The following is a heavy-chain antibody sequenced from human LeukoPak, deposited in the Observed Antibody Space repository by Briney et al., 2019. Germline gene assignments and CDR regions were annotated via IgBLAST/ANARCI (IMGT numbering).Heavy chain of an antibody. CDR2: VYSSGST. J-gene: IGHJ4*02. CDR1: GASISSYY. CDR3: ARNRGYSYGYPFDY. D-gene: IGHD5-18*01. V-gene: IGHV4-4*07. Sequence: SETLSLTCTVSGASISSYYWNWIRQPAGKGLEWIGRVYSSGSTNYNPSLKSRVTISEDTSKNRFSLKLRSVTAADTAVYYCARNRGYSYGYPFDYWGQGTLVTVSS.